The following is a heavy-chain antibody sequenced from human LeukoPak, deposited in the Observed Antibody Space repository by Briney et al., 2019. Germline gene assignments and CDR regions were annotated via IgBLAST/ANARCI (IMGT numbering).Heavy chain of an antibody. Sequence: PGGSLRLSCAASGFTFSSYAMSWVRQAPGKGLEWVSAISGSGDSTYYADSVKGRFTISRDNSKNTLYLQMNSLRAEDTAVYYCAKVPAYYYDSSGYYSGYYYGMDVWGQGTTVTVSS. CDR3: AKVPAYYYDSSGYYSGYYYGMDV. CDR1: GFTFSSYA. D-gene: IGHD3-22*01. CDR2: ISGSGDST. V-gene: IGHV3-23*01. J-gene: IGHJ6*02.